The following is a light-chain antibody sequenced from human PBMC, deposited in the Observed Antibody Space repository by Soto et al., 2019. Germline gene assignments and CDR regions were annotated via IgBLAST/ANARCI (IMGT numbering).Light chain of an antibody. CDR3: LQYDNLWA. Sequence: ILMTQSPATVSVSPGESATLSCRASQNIYYNVAWYKHRPGQAPRLLIYRASTRAPGVPARFSGSGSGTEFTITISSLQPEEFTVYSCLQYDNLWAFGQGTKVKI. J-gene: IGKJ1*01. V-gene: IGKV3-15*01. CDR2: RAS. CDR1: QNIYYN.